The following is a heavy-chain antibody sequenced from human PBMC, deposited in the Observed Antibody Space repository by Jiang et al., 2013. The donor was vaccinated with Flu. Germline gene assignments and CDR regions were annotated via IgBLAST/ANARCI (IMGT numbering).Heavy chain of an antibody. CDR2: MNPNSGNT. CDR1: GYTFTSYD. D-gene: IGHD6-13*01. V-gene: IGHV1-8*01. CDR3: ARGLTGIAAAGNWFDP. Sequence: SCKASGYTFTSYDINWVRQATGQGLEWMGWMNPNSGNTGYVQKFQGRVTMTRNTSISTAYMELSSLRSEDTAVYYCARGLTGIAAAGNWFDPWGQGTLVTVSS. J-gene: IGHJ5*02.